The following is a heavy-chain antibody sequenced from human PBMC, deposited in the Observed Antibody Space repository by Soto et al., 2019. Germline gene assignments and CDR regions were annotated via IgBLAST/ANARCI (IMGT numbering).Heavy chain of an antibody. CDR3: AKDLRYCSNGVCYGFDY. Sequence: QVQLVESGGGVVQPGRSLRLSCAGSGFIFSNYGMHWVRQAPGKGLEWLAVISNDGSNKYFADSVKGQFTISRDNSKNTLYLQMNTLRAEDTAVYYCAKDLRYCSNGVCYGFDYCGQGTLVTVSS. V-gene: IGHV3-30*18. D-gene: IGHD2-8*01. CDR1: GFIFSNYG. J-gene: IGHJ4*02. CDR2: ISNDGSNK.